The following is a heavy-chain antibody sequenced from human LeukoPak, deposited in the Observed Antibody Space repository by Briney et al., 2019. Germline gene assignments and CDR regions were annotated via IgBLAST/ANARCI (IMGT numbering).Heavy chain of an antibody. J-gene: IGHJ2*01. CDR1: GFTFSSYG. D-gene: IGHD4-17*01. V-gene: IGHV3-33*01. Sequence: PGRSLRLSCAASGFTFSSYGMHWVRQAPGKGLEWVTVIWYDGSNKYYGDSVKGRFTISRDNSKNTLYLQMNRLRDEDTALYYCTRDRQGMTTDGYFDLWGRGTPVTVSS. CDR2: IWYDGSNK. CDR3: TRDRQGMTTDGYFDL.